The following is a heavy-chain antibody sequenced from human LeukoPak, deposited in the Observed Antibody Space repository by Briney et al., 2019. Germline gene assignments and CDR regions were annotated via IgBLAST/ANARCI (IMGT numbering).Heavy chain of an antibody. V-gene: IGHV4-30-2*05. J-gene: IGHJ4*02. Sequence: PSQTLSLTCAVSGGSISSGGYSWSWIRQPPGKGLEWIGYIYHSGSTYYNPSLKSRVTISVDTSKNQFSLKLSSVAAADTAVYYCAREQRLELGTNSFDYWGQGTLVTVPS. D-gene: IGHD7-27*01. CDR1: GGSISSGGYS. CDR2: IYHSGST. CDR3: AREQRLELGTNSFDY.